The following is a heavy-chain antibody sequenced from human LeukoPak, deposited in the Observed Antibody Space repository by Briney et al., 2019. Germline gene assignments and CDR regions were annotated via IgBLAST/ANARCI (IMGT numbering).Heavy chain of an antibody. CDR1: GFTFNIAW. J-gene: IGHJ4*02. CDR2: IKSKTDGGAI. V-gene: IGHV3-15*01. Sequence: KSGGSLRLSCAASGFTFNIAWMNWVRQAPGKGLEWVGRIKSKTDGGAIDYAAPVKGRFTLSRADSKNTLYLQMNSLKTEDTAVYYCIADEYGSGLFDYWGQGTLVTVSS. CDR3: IADEYGSGLFDY. D-gene: IGHD3-10*01.